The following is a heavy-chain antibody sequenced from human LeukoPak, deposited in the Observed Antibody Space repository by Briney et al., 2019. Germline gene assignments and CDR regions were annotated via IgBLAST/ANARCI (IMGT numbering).Heavy chain of an antibody. CDR3: ARESPYSGSYYGDY. J-gene: IGHJ4*02. Sequence: SVKVSCKASGGTFSSYAISWVRQAPGQGLEWMGRIIPILGIANYAQKFQGRVTITADKSTSTAYMELSSLRSEDTAVYYCARESPYSGSYYGDYWGQGTLVTVSS. CDR1: GGTFSSYA. V-gene: IGHV1-69*04. CDR2: IIPILGIA. D-gene: IGHD1-26*01.